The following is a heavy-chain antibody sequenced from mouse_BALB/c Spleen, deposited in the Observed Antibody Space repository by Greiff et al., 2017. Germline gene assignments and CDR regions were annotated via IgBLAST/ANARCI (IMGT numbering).Heavy chain of an antibody. V-gene: IGHV1-4*01. CDR3: AREVRPRYLDY. CDR1: GYTFTSYT. CDR2: INPSSGYT. D-gene: IGHD2-14*01. J-gene: IGHJ2*01. Sequence: QVQLQQSGAELARPGASVKMSCKASGYTFTSYTMHWVKQRPGQGLEWIGYINPSSGYTNYNQKFKDKATLTADKSSSTAYMQLSSLTSEDSAVYYCAREVRPRYLDYWGQGTTRTVAA.